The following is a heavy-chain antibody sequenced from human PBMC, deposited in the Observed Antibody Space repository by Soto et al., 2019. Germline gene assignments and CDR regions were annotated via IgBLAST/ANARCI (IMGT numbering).Heavy chain of an antibody. CDR3: VRDARGGGLLLWDC. D-gene: IGHD3-16*01. CDR1: GFMFNDYE. J-gene: IGHJ4*02. CDR2: ISEGGTTT. V-gene: IGHV3-48*03. Sequence: EVQLVESGGGLAQSGVSLRLSCAASGFMFNDYEMNWVRQAPGKGLEWVSYISEGGTTTHYTDSVKGRFTISRDNAKESLYLQMNSLTPEDTATYFCVRDARGGGLLLWDCWGQGVVVSVSS.